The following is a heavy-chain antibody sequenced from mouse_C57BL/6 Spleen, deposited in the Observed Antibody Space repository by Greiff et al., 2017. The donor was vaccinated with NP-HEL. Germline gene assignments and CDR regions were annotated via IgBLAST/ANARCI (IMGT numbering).Heavy chain of an antibody. D-gene: IGHD3-2*02. CDR1: GFSLTSYG. CDR3: AKRQLRLPYAMDY. V-gene: IGHV2-5*01. Sequence: VHLVESGPGLVQPSQSLSITCTVSGFSLTSYGVHWVRQSPGKGLEWLGVIWRGGSTDYNAAFMSRLSITKDNSKSQVFFKMNSLQADDTAIYYCAKRQLRLPYAMDYWGQGTSVTVSS. CDR2: IWRGGST. J-gene: IGHJ4*01.